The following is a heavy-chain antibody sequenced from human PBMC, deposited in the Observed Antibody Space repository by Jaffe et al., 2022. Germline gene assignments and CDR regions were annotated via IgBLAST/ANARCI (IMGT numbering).Heavy chain of an antibody. J-gene: IGHJ6*03. Sequence: QLQLQESGPGLVKPSETLSLTCTVSGGSISSSSYYWGWIRQPPGKGLEWIGSIYYSGSTYYNPSLKSRVTISVDTSKNQFSLKLSSVTAADTAVYYCARHTSGSYRLDYYYYYYMDVWGKGTTVTVSS. CDR2: IYYSGST. V-gene: IGHV4-39*01. D-gene: IGHD3-10*01. CDR1: GGSISSSSYY. CDR3: ARHTSGSYRLDYYYYYYMDV.